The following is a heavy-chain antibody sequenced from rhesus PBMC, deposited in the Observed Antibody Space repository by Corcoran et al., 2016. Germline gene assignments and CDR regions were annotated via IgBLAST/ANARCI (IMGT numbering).Heavy chain of an antibody. CDR2: IYGGSGRT. D-gene: IGHD2-21*01. V-gene: IGHV4-147*01. Sequence: QVQLQESGPGLVKPLETLSLTCAVSGGSISSNYWSWIRQSPGKGLEVIGYIYGGSGRTSYNPSLKSRVTILTDTSKSPFSLRLSSVTAADTAVYYCARGVVNFNWYFDLWGPGTPITISS. CDR3: ARGVVNFNWYFDL. J-gene: IGHJ2*01. CDR1: GGSISSNY.